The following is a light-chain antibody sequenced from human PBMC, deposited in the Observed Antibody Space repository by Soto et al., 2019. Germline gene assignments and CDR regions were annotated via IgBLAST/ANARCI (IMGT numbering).Light chain of an antibody. CDR1: QSVSSY. V-gene: IGKV3-11*01. Sequence: EIVLTQSPATLSLSPGERATLSCRASQSVSSYLAWYQQKPGQAPRLLIYDASNRATGIPARFSGSGSGTDFTLTISSLEPEDFAVYYCQLRSSSWTFGQGTKVEIK. CDR2: DAS. CDR3: QLRSSSWT. J-gene: IGKJ1*01.